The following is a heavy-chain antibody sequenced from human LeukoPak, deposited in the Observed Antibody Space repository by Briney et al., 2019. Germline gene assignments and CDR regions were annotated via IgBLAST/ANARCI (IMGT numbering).Heavy chain of an antibody. CDR2: ISSDESER. CDR3: VKMGTSEFGRNNWFAP. CDR1: GFTFSNYG. J-gene: IGHJ5*02. D-gene: IGHD3-10*01. V-gene: IGHV3-30*18. Sequence: GGSLRLSCAASGFTFSNYGMYWVRQAPGKGLEWVAVISSDESERYYADSVKRRFTIARDNSKSMVYLQMSTLRVEDTAVYYCVKMGTSEFGRNNWFAPWGRGTLVAVSS.